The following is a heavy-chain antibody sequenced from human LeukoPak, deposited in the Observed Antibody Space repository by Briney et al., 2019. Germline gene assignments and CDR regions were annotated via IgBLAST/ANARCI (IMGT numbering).Heavy chain of an antibody. CDR2: ISGDGSVT. J-gene: IGHJ4*01. V-gene: IGHV3-74*01. D-gene: IGHD6-6*01. CDR3: ARYSSSSGGGAYYLDY. CDR1: GFTLRNYW. Sequence: PGGSLRLSCTASGFTLRNYWMHWVRQVPGKRLVWVSRISGDGSVTNYADSVQGRFTISRDNAKNILYLQINSLRSEDTAVYYCARYSSSSGGGAYYLDYWGHGTLVTVSS.